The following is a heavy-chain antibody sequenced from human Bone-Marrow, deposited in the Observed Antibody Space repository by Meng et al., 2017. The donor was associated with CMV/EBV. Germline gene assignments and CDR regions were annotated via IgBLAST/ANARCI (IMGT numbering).Heavy chain of an antibody. CDR1: GFTFSSYS. V-gene: IGHV3-21*01. Sequence: GGSLRLSCAASGFTFSSYSMNWVRQAPGKGLEWVPSISSSSSYIYYADSVKGRFTISRDNAKNSLYLQMNSLRAEDTAVYYCARETTIVVVPAAMLPTSVNDAFDIWGQGTMVTVSS. J-gene: IGHJ3*02. CDR2: ISSSSSYI. CDR3: ARETTIVVVPAAMLPTSVNDAFDI. D-gene: IGHD2-2*01.